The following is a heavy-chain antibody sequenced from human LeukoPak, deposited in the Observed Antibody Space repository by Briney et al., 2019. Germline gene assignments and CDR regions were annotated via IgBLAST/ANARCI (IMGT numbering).Heavy chain of an antibody. D-gene: IGHD2-15*01. CDR2: IRSKAYGGTT. Sequence: GGSLRLSCTASGFTFGDYAMSWFRQAPGKGLEWVGFIRSKAYGGTTEYAASVKGRFTISRDDSKSIAYLQMNSLKTEDTAVYYCTRDGRQFLMRADAFDIWGQGTMVTVSS. V-gene: IGHV3-49*03. CDR1: GFTFGDYA. J-gene: IGHJ3*02. CDR3: TRDGRQFLMRADAFDI.